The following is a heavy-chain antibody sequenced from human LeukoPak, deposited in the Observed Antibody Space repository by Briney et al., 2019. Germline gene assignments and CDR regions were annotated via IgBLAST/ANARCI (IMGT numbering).Heavy chain of an antibody. CDR1: GGSFSGYY. V-gene: IGHV4-34*01. J-gene: IGHJ3*02. CDR2: INHSGST. D-gene: IGHD3-22*01. CDR3: ARAYYYDSSGYYGRPDDAFDI. Sequence: SETLSLTCAVYGGSFSGYYWSWIRQPPGKGLEWIGEINHSGSTNYNPSLKSRVTISVDTSKNQFSLKLSSVTAADTAVYYCARAYYYDSSGYYGRPDDAFDIWGQGTMVTVSS.